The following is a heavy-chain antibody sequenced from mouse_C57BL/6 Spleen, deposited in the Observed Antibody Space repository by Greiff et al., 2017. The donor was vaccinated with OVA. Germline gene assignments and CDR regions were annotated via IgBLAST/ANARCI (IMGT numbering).Heavy chain of an antibody. CDR1: GYTFTDYN. CDR3: ARSSAYDGYSHYYAMDY. CDR2: INPNNGGT. J-gene: IGHJ4*01. Sequence: VQLKESGPELVKPGASVKIPCKASGYTFTDYNMDWVKQSHGKSLEWIGDINPNNGGTIYNQKFKGKATLTVDKSSSTAYMELRSLTSEDTAVYYCARSSAYDGYSHYYAMDYWGQGTSVTVSS. D-gene: IGHD2-3*01. V-gene: IGHV1-18*01.